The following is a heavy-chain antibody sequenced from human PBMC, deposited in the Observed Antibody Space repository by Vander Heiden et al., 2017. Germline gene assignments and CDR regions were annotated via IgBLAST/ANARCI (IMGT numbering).Heavy chain of an antibody. Sequence: QVQLVQSGAEVKKPGASVKVSCKASGYTFTSYDINWVRQAAGQGLEWMGWMNPNSGNTGYAQKFQGRVTMTRNTSISTAYMELSSLRSEDTAVYYCARALPPLLWFGGSSGIDAFDIWGQGTMVTVSS. CDR1: GYTFTSYD. J-gene: IGHJ3*02. CDR2: MNPNSGNT. CDR3: ARALPPLLWFGGSSGIDAFDI. V-gene: IGHV1-8*01. D-gene: IGHD3-10*01.